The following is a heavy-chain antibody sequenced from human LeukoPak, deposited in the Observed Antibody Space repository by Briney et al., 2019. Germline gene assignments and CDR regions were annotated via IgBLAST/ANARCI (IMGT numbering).Heavy chain of an antibody. V-gene: IGHV3-30*18. D-gene: IGHD3-10*01. J-gene: IGHJ4*02. CDR2: ISRDGSDK. CDR3: AKDWGYASGTYLDS. CDR1: GFTFSSNA. Sequence: GGSLRLSCAASGFTFSSNAMHWVRQAPGKGLEWVAVISRDGSDKYYPDSVKGRFTISRDNSKNTLFQQMNSLRTEDTAVYYCAKDWGYASGTYLDSWGQGTLVTVSS.